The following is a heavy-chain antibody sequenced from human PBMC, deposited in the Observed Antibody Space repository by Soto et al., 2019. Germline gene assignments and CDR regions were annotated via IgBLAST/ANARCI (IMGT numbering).Heavy chain of an antibody. CDR2: INPNSGGT. J-gene: IGHJ6*02. CDR1: GYTFTGYY. CDR3: ARMPYQDIVLYGMDV. D-gene: IGHD2-8*01. Sequence: GASVKVSCKASGYTFTGYYMHWVRQAPGQGLEWMGWINPNSGGTNYAQKFQGWVTMTRDMSISTAYMELSRLRSDDTAVYYCARMPYQDIVLYGMDVWGQGNTVTVSS. V-gene: IGHV1-2*04.